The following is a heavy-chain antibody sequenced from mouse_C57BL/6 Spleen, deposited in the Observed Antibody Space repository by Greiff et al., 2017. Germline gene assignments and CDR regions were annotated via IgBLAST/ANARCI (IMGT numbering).Heavy chain of an antibody. V-gene: IGHV1-69*01. CDR2: IDPSDSYT. D-gene: IGHD1-1*01. CDR3: ARSPFTTVVGDY. J-gene: IGHJ2*01. Sequence: QVQLQQPGAELVMPGASVKLSCKASGYTFTSYWMNWVKQRPGQGLEWIGEIDPSDSYTNYNQKFKGKSTLTVDKSSSTAYMQLSSLTSEDSAVYYCARSPFTTVVGDYWGQGTTLTVSS. CDR1: GYTFTSYW.